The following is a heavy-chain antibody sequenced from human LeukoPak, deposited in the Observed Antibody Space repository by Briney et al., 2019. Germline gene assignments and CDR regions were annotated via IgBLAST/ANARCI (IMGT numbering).Heavy chain of an antibody. CDR1: GFTFSNVW. J-gene: IGHJ4*02. CDR2: IKSKTDGETT. Sequence: GGSLRLPCAASGFTFSNVWMSWVRQAPGKGLEWVGRIKSKTDGETTGYGTPVKGRFTMSRGDSKNTLYLQMNSLKTEDTAVYYCTSGLYGINSVVRDFWGQGTLVTVSS. D-gene: IGHD4-23*01. CDR3: TSGLYGINSVVRDF. V-gene: IGHV3-15*01.